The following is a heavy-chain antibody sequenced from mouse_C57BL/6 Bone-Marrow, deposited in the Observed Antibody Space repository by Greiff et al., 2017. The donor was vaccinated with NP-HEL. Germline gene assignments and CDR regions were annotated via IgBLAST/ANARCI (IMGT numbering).Heavy chain of an antibody. Sequence: QVQLKQSGAELVRPGTSVKVSCKASGYAFTNYLIEWVKQRPGQGLEWIGVINPGSGGTNYNEKFKGKATLTADKSSSTAYMQLSSLTSEDSAVYFCARHGYGSTAWFAYWGQGTLVTVSA. V-gene: IGHV1-54*01. CDR3: ARHGYGSTAWFAY. J-gene: IGHJ3*01. CDR2: INPGSGGT. CDR1: GYAFTNYL. D-gene: IGHD1-1*01.